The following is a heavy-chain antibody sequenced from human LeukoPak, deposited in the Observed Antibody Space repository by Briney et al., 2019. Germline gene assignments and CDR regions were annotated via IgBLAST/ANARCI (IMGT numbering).Heavy chain of an antibody. CDR1: GFTFSSYA. V-gene: IGHV3-23*01. D-gene: IGHD2-21*02. J-gene: IGHJ2*01. CDR3: AKDHGDCHTVGYFDL. CDR2: ISGSGGST. Sequence: GGSLRLSCAASGFTFSSYAMSWVRQAPGKGLEWVSGISGSGGSTYSADSVKGRFTISRDNSKNTLYLQMNSLRAEDTAVYYCAKDHGDCHTVGYFDLWGCGTLVTVSS.